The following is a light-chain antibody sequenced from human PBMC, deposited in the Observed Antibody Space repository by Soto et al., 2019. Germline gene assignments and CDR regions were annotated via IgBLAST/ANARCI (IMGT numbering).Light chain of an antibody. Sequence: DIQMTQSPSSLSASVGDRVTITCQASQDISHYLNWYQQKPGKAPKLLIYDASNLETGVPSRFSGSGSGTDFTFTISSLQPEDIATYYCQQYDNLLPCTFGQGTKLEIK. V-gene: IGKV1-33*01. CDR1: QDISHY. J-gene: IGKJ2*02. CDR2: DAS. CDR3: QQYDNLLPCT.